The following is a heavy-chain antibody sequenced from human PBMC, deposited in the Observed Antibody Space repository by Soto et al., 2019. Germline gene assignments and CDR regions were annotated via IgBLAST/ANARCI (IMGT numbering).Heavy chain of an antibody. Sequence: GGSLRLSCAASGFTFSSYAMHWVRQAPGKGLEWVAVISYDGSNKYYADSVKGRFTISRDNSKNSLYLQMNSLRAEDTAVYYCARGNYYDSSGYYYYYGMDVWGQGTTVTVSS. D-gene: IGHD3-22*01. V-gene: IGHV3-30-3*01. J-gene: IGHJ6*02. CDR3: ARGNYYDSSGYYYYYGMDV. CDR2: ISYDGSNK. CDR1: GFTFSSYA.